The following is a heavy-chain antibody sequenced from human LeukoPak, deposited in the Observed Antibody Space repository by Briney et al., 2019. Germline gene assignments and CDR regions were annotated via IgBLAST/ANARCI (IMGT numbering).Heavy chain of an antibody. Sequence: PSETLSLTCTVSVGSVSSGGFCWSWIRQPPGKGLEWIGYVYYSGSTNYNPSLKSRVTISVDTSKNQFSLKLSSVTAADTAVYYCARSEWGGVKVDYWGQGTLVTVSS. D-gene: IGHD3-16*01. CDR3: ARSEWGGVKVDY. J-gene: IGHJ4*02. V-gene: IGHV4-61*08. CDR1: VGSVSSGGFC. CDR2: VYYSGST.